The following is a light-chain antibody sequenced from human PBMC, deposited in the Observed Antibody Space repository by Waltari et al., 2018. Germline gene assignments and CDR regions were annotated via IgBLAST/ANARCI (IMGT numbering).Light chain of an antibody. Sequence: QSALTTPASVSGSPGQSITISCTGTRSDVGFYDLVPWYQQHPNKDPKLLVYEVIARPSGVSNRFSGSKPGNTASLTNSGLQAEDEADYYCCSYVGRNIWVFGGGTKVTVL. J-gene: IGLJ3*02. V-gene: IGLV2-23*02. CDR3: CSYVGRNIWV. CDR1: RSDVGFYDL. CDR2: EVI.